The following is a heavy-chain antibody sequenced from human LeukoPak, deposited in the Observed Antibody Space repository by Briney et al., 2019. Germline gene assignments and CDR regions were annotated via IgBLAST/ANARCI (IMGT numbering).Heavy chain of an antibody. J-gene: IGHJ5*02. Sequence: GASVKVSCKASGYTFTSYDINWVRQATGQGLEWMGWMNPNSGNTGYAQKFQGRVTMTRNTSISTAYMELSSLRSEDTAVYYCARDFKGSGSYYNWFDPWGQGTLVTVSS. CDR3: ARDFKGSGSYYNWFDP. V-gene: IGHV1-8*02. D-gene: IGHD3-10*01. CDR2: MNPNSGNT. CDR1: GYTFTSYD.